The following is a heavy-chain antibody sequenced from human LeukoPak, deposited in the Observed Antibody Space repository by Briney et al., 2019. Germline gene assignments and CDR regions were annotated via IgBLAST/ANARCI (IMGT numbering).Heavy chain of an antibody. J-gene: IGHJ4*02. CDR1: GASISNNY. Sequence: SETLSLTCAVSGASISNNYWNWIRQSAGKGLEWIGRIYGSGTTQSNPSLNSRVTMSLDTSKNHVSLKLISVTAADTAVYYCAKGAPVDYWGQGTLVTVSS. CDR2: IYGSGTT. V-gene: IGHV4-4*07. CDR3: AKGAPVDY.